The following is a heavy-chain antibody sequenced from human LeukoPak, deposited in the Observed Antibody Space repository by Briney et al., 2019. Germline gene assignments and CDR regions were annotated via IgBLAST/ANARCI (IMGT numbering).Heavy chain of an antibody. CDR1: GGSFSGYY. CDR3: ARGIQLWD. CDR2: ISSSGSTI. J-gene: IGHJ4*02. D-gene: IGHD5-18*01. Sequence: LSLTCAVYGGSFSGYYWSWIRQPPGKGLEWVSYISSSGSTIYYADSVKGRFTISRDNAKNSLYLQMNSLRAEDTAVYYCARGIQLWDWGQGTLVTVSS. V-gene: IGHV3-11*01.